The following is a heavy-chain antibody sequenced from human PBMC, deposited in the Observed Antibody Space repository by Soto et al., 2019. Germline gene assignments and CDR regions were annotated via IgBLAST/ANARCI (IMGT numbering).Heavy chain of an antibody. CDR3: ARAKPLWFGELLSEDYYGMDV. CDR2: IYYSGST. V-gene: IGHV4-59*01. Sequence: PSETLSLTCTVSGGSISSYYWSWIRQPPGKGLEWIWYIYYSGSTNYNPSLKIRVTISVDTSKNQFSLKLSSVTAADTAVYYCARAKPLWFGELLSEDYYGMDVWGQGTTVTVSS. J-gene: IGHJ6*02. D-gene: IGHD3-10*01. CDR1: GGSISSYY.